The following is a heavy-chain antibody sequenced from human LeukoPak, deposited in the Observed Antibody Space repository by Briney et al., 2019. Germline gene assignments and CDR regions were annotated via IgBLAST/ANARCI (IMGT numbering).Heavy chain of an antibody. Sequence: GGSLRLSCAASGFTFSSYAMSWLRQAPGKGLEWVSAISGSGGSTYYADSVKGRFTISRDNSKNTLYLQMNSLRAEDTAVYYCAKAHYYDSSGYYYDYWGQGTLVTVSS. D-gene: IGHD3-22*01. J-gene: IGHJ4*02. CDR2: ISGSGGST. CDR3: AKAHYYDSSGYYYDY. CDR1: GFTFSSYA. V-gene: IGHV3-23*01.